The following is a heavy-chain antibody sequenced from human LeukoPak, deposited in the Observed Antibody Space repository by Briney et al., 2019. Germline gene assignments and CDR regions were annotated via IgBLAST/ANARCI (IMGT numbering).Heavy chain of an antibody. CDR3: ASWGEGALDN. Sequence: TGGSLRLSCEAPGFTFSSYSMNWVRQAPGKGLEWISYISTSTTTIYYANSVKGRFTISRDNAKKSLYLQMNSLRVEDTGVYYCASWGEGALDNWGQGTLVTVSS. D-gene: IGHD1-26*01. CDR1: GFTFSSYS. CDR2: ISTSTTTI. V-gene: IGHV3-48*01. J-gene: IGHJ4*02.